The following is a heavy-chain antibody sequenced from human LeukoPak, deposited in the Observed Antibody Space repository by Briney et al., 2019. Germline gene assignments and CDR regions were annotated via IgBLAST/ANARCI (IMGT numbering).Heavy chain of an antibody. Sequence: ASVKVSCKASGYTFTDYYIHWIRQAPGQGLEWMGSINPDSGATKYLQKLQGRLTITRDTSGSTAYMEVSSLRDDDTAVYYCARFGRAGSLPSGHWGQGTLVTVSS. D-gene: IGHD6-19*01. CDR3: ARFGRAGSLPSGH. V-gene: IGHV1-2*02. J-gene: IGHJ4*02. CDR2: INPDSGAT. CDR1: GYTFTDYY.